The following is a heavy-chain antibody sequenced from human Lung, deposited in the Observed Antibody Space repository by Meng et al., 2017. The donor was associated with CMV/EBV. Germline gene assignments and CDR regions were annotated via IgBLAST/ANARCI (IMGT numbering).Heavy chain of an antibody. D-gene: IGHD1-26*01. V-gene: IGHV1-18*01. CDR3: ARVEVGITSGDY. CDR2: INAYNGDT. CDR1: GNTFTNYG. Sequence: QVQRAERWGWVKKPGASVKVSCKASGNTFTNYGITWGRQAPGQGLEWMGWINAYNGDTNYAQTLQGRVTMTTDTSTSTAYMELRSLRSDDTAVYYCARVEVGITSGDYWGQGTLVTVSS. J-gene: IGHJ4*02.